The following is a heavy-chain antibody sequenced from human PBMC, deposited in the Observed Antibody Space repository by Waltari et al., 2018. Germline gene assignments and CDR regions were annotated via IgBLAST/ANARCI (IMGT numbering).Heavy chain of an antibody. CDR2: IIPIFGTA. V-gene: IGHV1-69*01. Sequence: QVQLVQSGAEVKKPGSSVKVSCKASGGTFSSYAISWVRQAPGQGLEWMGGIIPIFGTANYAQKFQGRVTITADESTSTAYMELSSLRSEDTAVYYCARGGYYYDSSGYTPLGYWGQGTLVTVSS. CDR3: ARGGYYYDSSGYTPLGY. D-gene: IGHD3-22*01. CDR1: GGTFSSYA. J-gene: IGHJ4*02.